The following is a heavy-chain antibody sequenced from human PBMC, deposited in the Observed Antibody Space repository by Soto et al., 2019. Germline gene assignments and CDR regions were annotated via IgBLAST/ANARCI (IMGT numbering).Heavy chain of an antibody. Sequence: QVQLVQSGAEVKKPGSSVKVSSKASGGTFSSYTISWVRQAPGQGLEWMGRIIPILGIANYAQKFQGRVTITADKSTSTAYMELSSLRSEDTAVYYCARFYCSGGSCYRDDAFDIWGQGTMVTVSS. CDR1: GGTFSSYT. CDR2: IIPILGIA. V-gene: IGHV1-69*02. J-gene: IGHJ3*02. D-gene: IGHD2-15*01. CDR3: ARFYCSGGSCYRDDAFDI.